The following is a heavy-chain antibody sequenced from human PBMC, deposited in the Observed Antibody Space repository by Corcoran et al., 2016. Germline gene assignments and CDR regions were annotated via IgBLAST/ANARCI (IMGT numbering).Heavy chain of an antibody. J-gene: IGHJ4*02. CDR1: GGSISSSSYY. Sequence: QLQLQESGPGLVKPSETLSLTCTVSGGSISSSSYYWGWIRQPPGKGLEWIGSIHYSGSTYYNPSLKSRVTISVDTSKNQFSLKLRSVTAADTAVYYCARQRYGGSPSDYWGQGTLVTVAA. CDR2: IHYSGST. V-gene: IGHV4-39*01. CDR3: ARQRYGGSPSDY. D-gene: IGHD4-17*01.